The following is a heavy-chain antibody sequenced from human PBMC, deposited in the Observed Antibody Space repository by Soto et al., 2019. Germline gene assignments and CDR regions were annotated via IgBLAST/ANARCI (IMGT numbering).Heavy chain of an antibody. J-gene: IGHJ4*02. Sequence: SETLSLTCTVSGGSISSDDYYWSWIRQPPGKGLEWIGYIYSSGRTSYNPSLESRLTISIDTSKNQFSLQLNSVSAADTAVYYCARDRSNSPDFFDYWGQGTLVTVSS. D-gene: IGHD6-6*01. CDR2: IYSSGRT. CDR1: GGSISSDDYY. CDR3: ARDRSNSPDFFDY. V-gene: IGHV4-30-4*01.